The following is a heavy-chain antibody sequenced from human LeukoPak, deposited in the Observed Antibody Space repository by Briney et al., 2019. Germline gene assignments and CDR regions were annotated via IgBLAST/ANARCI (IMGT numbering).Heavy chain of an antibody. CDR1: GFTFSSYG. CDR2: ISYDGSNK. Sequence: GGSLRLSCAASGFTFSSYGMHWVRQAPGKGLEWVAVISYDGSNKYYADSVKGRFTISRDNSKNTLYLQMNSLRAEDTAVYYCANVLVGRYCSSTSCYAGGGTDYYYYYGMDVWGQGTTVTVSS. J-gene: IGHJ6*02. D-gene: IGHD2-2*01. V-gene: IGHV3-30*18. CDR3: ANVLVGRYCSSTSCYAGGGTDYYYYYGMDV.